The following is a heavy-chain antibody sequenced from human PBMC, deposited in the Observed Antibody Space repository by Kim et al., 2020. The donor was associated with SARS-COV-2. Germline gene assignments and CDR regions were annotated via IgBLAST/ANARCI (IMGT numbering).Heavy chain of an antibody. V-gene: IGHV3-74*01. D-gene: IGHD6-19*01. CDR3: ARDRRIAVATYYYYYGMDV. J-gene: IGHJ6*02. Sequence: GRFTNSRDSAKNKLYLQMNSLRAEDTAVYYCARDRRIAVATYYYYYGMDVWGQGTTVTVSS.